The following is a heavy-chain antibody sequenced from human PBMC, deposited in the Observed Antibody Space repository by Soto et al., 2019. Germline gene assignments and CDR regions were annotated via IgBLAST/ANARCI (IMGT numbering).Heavy chain of an antibody. D-gene: IGHD2-21*02. CDR3: ARQRTSVVTQAYFDV. CDR1: GACISSRSYY. CDR2: IYYSGST. J-gene: IGHJ4*02. Sequence: SETLSLTCSVTGACISSRSYYWGLILQPPGKGLEWIGSIYYSGSTYNNPSLISRVSMSIDTSNDQFSLKLKSVTAADTALYLCARQRTSVVTQAYFDVWGPGSLVTVSS. V-gene: IGHV4-39*01.